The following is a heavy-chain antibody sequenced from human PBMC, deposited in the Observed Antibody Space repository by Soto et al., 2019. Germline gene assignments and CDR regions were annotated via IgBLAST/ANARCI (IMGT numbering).Heavy chain of an antibody. J-gene: IGHJ5*02. V-gene: IGHV4-34*01. CDR2: INHSGST. Sequence: QVQLQQWGAGLLKPSETLSLTCAVYGGSFSGYYWSWIRQPPGKGLEWIGEINHSGSTNYNPSLKSRVTISVDTSKNQFSLKLSSVTAADTAVYYCARRQTTYYYDSSGTQRYNWFDPWGQGTLVTVSS. CDR3: ARRQTTYYYDSSGTQRYNWFDP. D-gene: IGHD3-22*01. CDR1: GGSFSGYY.